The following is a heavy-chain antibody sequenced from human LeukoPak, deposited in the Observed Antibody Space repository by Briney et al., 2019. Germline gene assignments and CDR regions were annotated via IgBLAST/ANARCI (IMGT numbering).Heavy chain of an antibody. CDR1: GFTFSSHS. Sequence: GGSLRLSCAASGFTFSSHSMNWVRQAPGKGLEWVSYISSSSSTIYYADCVKGRFTISRDNAKNSLYLQMNSLRAEDTAVYYCARGAYYYEDWGQGTLVTVSS. D-gene: IGHD3-22*01. V-gene: IGHV3-48*01. CDR2: ISSSSSTI. CDR3: ARGAYYYED. J-gene: IGHJ4*02.